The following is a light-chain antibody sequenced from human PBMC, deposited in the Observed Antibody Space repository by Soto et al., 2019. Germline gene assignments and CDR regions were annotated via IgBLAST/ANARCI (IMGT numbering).Light chain of an antibody. CDR2: GAS. CDR1: QSVGSN. J-gene: IGKJ5*01. CDR3: QQYNNWPIT. V-gene: IGKV3-15*01. Sequence: EMVMTQSPATLSVSPGERATLSCRARQSVGSNLAWYQQKPGQAPRLLIYGASTRATGIPARFSGSGSETEFTLTISSLQSEDFEVYYCQQYNNWPITFGQGTRLEI.